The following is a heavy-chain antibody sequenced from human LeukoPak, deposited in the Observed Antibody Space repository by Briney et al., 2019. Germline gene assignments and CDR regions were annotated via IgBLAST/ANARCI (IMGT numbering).Heavy chain of an antibody. J-gene: IGHJ4*02. CDR3: ARVRQYYGSGSYFEDY. Sequence: GGSLRLSCAASGFTFSSYWMSWVRQAPGKGLEWVANIKQDGSEKYYVDSVKGRFTISRDNAKNSLYPQMNSLRAEDTAVYYCARVRQYYGSGSYFEDYWGQGTLVTVSS. V-gene: IGHV3-7*01. CDR2: IKQDGSEK. CDR1: GFTFSSYW. D-gene: IGHD3-10*01.